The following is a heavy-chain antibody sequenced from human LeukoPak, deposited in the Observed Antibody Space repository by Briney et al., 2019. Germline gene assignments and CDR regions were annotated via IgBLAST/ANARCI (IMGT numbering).Heavy chain of an antibody. J-gene: IGHJ4*02. CDR1: GFTFDDYA. V-gene: IGHV3-9*03. Sequence: GGSLRLSCAASGFTFDDYAMHWVRQAPGKGLEWVSGISWNSGSIGYADSVKGRFTISRDNAKNSLYLQMNSLRAEDMALYYCAKDLAYWGQGTLVTVSS. CDR2: ISWNSGSI. CDR3: AKDLAY.